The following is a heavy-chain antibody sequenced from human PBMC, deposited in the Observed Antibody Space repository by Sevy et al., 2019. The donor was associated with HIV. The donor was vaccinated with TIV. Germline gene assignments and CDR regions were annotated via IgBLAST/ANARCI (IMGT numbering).Heavy chain of an antibody. CDR2: IYSDETT. J-gene: IGHJ4*02. D-gene: IGHD2-2*01. CDR1: GFSVNSNY. CDR3: ARGRTGYCYALNY. Sequence: GGSLRLSCAASGFSVNSNYMTWVRQAPGKGLEGVSVIYSDETTYHADSVKDRFTISRDNSKNMLYLQMRSLRAEDTAIYYCARGRTGYCYALNYWGQGTLVTVSS. V-gene: IGHV3-66*01.